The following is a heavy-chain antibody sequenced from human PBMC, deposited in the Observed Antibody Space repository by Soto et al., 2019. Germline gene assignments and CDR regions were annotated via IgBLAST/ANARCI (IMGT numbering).Heavy chain of an antibody. D-gene: IGHD5-12*01. Sequence: GAYLKISCKGSRYSFTSYWIGWVRQMHGKGLEWMGVIYPGDSDTRYSPSFQGQVTISADKSISTAYLQWSSLKASDTAMYYCATGSGYDDYYYGMDVWGQGTTVTVSS. CDR2: IYPGDSDT. CDR3: ATGSGYDDYYYGMDV. CDR1: RYSFTSYW. J-gene: IGHJ6*02. V-gene: IGHV5-51*01.